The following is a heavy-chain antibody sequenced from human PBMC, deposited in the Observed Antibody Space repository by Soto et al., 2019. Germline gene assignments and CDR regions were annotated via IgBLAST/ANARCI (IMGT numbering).Heavy chain of an antibody. D-gene: IGHD1-20*01. CDR1: GGSFSGYY. Sequence: QVQLQQWGAGLLKPSETLSLTCAVYGGSFSGYYWTWIRQPPGEGREWIGEINHSGSNNYKPSLRSRVTISVDTSKNQLSLKVSSVTAADTAVYYCARGRTLITGTSLDYWGQGTLVTVSS. J-gene: IGHJ4*02. CDR3: ARGRTLITGTSLDY. CDR2: INHSGSN. V-gene: IGHV4-34*01.